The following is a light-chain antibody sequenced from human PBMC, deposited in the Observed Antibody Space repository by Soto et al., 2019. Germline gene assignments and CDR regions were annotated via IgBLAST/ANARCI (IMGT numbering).Light chain of an antibody. CDR2: SNE. J-gene: IGLJ2*01. CDR3: AGWDDGLTGVI. CDR1: SSNVGSNT. V-gene: IGLV1-44*01. Sequence: QAVVTQPPSASGTPGQRVTISCSGSSSNVGSNTVNWYQRLAGTAPKLLIYSNEQRPSGVPDRFSGSKSGTSASLAISGLRSDDEAVYYCAGWDDGLTGVIFGGGTKLTVL.